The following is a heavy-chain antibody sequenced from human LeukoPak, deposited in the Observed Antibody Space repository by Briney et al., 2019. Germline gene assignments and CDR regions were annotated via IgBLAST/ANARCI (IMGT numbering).Heavy chain of an antibody. CDR1: GDSVSSNSAA. CDR3: ARDLSGSYWGKYYFDY. Sequence: SQTLSLTCAISGDSVSSNSAAWNWIRLSPSRGLEWLGRTYYRSKWYNDYAVSVKSRITINPDTSKNQFSLQLNSVTPEDTAVYYCARDLSGSYWGKYYFDYWGQGTLVTVSS. V-gene: IGHV6-1*01. D-gene: IGHD1-26*01. CDR2: TYYRSKWYN. J-gene: IGHJ4*02.